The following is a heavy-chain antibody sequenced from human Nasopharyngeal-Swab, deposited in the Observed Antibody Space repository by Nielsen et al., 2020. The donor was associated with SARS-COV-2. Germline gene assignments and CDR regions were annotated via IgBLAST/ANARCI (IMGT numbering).Heavy chain of an antibody. Sequence: ASVKVSCKASGYTFTSYYMHWVRQAPGQGLEWMGWINPNSGGTNYAQKFQGWVTMTRDTSISTAYMELSRLRSDDTAVYYCARGGWSEIQLWLYDYWGQGTLVTVSS. CDR3: ARGGWSEIQLWLYDY. J-gene: IGHJ4*02. V-gene: IGHV1-2*04. CDR1: GYTFTSYY. CDR2: INPNSGGT. D-gene: IGHD5-18*01.